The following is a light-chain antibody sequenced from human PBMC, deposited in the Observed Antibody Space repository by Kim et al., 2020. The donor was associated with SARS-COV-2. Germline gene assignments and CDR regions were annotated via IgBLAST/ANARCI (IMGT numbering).Light chain of an antibody. CDR3: QHYNTYPMWT. J-gene: IGKJ2*02. CDR2: DAS. V-gene: IGKV1-5*01. Sequence: DIQMTQSPSTLSASVGDRVTITCRASQSISSWLAWYQQKPGKAPKLLIYDASSLESGVPLRFSGSGSGTEFTLTISSLQPDDFATYFCQHYNTYPMWTFGQGTKLEI. CDR1: QSISSW.